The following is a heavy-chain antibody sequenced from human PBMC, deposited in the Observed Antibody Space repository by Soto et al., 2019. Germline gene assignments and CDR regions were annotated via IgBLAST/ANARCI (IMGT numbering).Heavy chain of an antibody. Sequence: QLQLQESGPGLVKPSETLSLTCTVSGGSISSSSYYWGWIRQPPGKGLEWIGSIYYSGSTYYNPSLKSRVTISVDTSKNQFSLKLSSVTAADTAVYYCSEYSGYDDYYYYYMDVWGKGTTVTVSS. CDR3: SEYSGYDDYYYYYMDV. CDR1: GGSISSSSYY. V-gene: IGHV4-39*01. J-gene: IGHJ6*03. D-gene: IGHD5-12*01. CDR2: IYYSGST.